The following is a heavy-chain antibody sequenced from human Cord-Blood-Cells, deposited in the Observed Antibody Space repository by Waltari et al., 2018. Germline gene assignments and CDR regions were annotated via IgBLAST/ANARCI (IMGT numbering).Heavy chain of an antibody. J-gene: IGHJ1*01. CDR2: INHSGST. CDR1: GGSFSGYS. CDR3: ARGGDIVVVPAAIAYFQH. D-gene: IGHD2-2*02. V-gene: IGHV4-34*01. Sequence: QVQLQQWGAGLLKPSETLSLTCAVSGGSFSGYSGSWCRQPQGKRLEWIGEINHSGSTNYNPSLKSRVTISVDKSKKQFSLELSSVTAADTAVYYCARGGDIVVVPAAIAYFQHWGQGTLVTVSS.